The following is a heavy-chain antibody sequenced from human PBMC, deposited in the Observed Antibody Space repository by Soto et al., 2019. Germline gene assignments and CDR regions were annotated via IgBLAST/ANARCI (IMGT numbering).Heavy chain of an antibody. J-gene: IGHJ4*02. D-gene: IGHD3-22*01. CDR3: AILVVGITMIVEDD. Sequence: ASVKVSCKASGYTFTSYYMHWVRQAPGQGLEWMGIINPSGGSTSYAQKFQGRVTMTTDTSTSTAYMELRSLRSDDTAVYYCAILVVGITMIVEDDWGQGTLVTVSS. V-gene: IGHV1-46*01. CDR1: GYTFTSYY. CDR2: INPSGGST.